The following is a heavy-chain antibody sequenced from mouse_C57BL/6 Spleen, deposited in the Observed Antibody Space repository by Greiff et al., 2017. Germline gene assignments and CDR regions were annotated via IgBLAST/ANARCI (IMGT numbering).Heavy chain of an antibody. J-gene: IGHJ3*01. CDR2: IYPSDSET. CDR1: GYTFTSYW. CDR3: AREGRSLYYDYDEGFAY. D-gene: IGHD2-4*01. V-gene: IGHV1-61*01. Sequence: QVQLQQPGAELVRPGSSVKLSCKASGYTFTSYWMDWVKQRPGQGLEWIGNIYPSDSETHYNQKFKDKATLTVDKSSSTAYMQLSSLTSEDSAIYYCAREGRSLYYDYDEGFAYWGQGTLVTVSA.